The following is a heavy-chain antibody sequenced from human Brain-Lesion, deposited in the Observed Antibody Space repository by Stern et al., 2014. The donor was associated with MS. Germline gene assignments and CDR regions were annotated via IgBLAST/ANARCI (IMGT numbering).Heavy chain of an antibody. J-gene: IGHJ6*02. D-gene: IGHD2-2*01. V-gene: IGHV4-61*02. CDR3: ARGRVVPGFQYYATDV. CDR2: IFNSGST. CDR1: GGSISSGGYY. Sequence: QVQLVQSGPGLVKPSQTLSLSCTVSGGSISSGGYYWSWIRQPAGKGLEWIGRIFNSGSTNYNPSLKSRVTISIDTSKNQFSLRLNSMTAADTAVYYCARGRVVPGFQYYATDVWGQGTTVIVSS.